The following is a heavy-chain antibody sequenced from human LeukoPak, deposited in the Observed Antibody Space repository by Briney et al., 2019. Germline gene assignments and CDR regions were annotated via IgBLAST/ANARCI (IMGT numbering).Heavy chain of an antibody. CDR1: GRSINSYY. CDR2: IYYSGST. D-gene: IGHD3-22*01. J-gene: IGHJ3*02. V-gene: IGHV4-59*01. CDR3: ACLTTADAFDI. Sequence: SETLSLTCTVSGRSINSYYWSWIRHPPGKGLEWLGYIYYSGSTNYNPSLKSRVNISVDTSKNQFSLKLSSVTAADTAVYYCACLTTADAFDIWGQGTMVTVSS.